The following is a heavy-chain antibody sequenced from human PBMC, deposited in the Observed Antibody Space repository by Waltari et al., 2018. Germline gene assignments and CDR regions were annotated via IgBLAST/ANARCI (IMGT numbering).Heavy chain of an antibody. CDR3: ARVWGDSSGYYPFDY. CDR2: IYYSGST. V-gene: IGHV4-59*11. D-gene: IGHD3-22*01. CDR1: GGSISSHY. Sequence: QVQLQESGPGLVKPSETLSLTCTVSGGSISSHYWSWIRQPPGKGLEWIGYIYYSGSTNYNPSLKSRVTRSVDTSKNQFSLKLSSVTAADTAVYYCARVWGDSSGYYPFDYWGQGTLVTVSS. J-gene: IGHJ4*02.